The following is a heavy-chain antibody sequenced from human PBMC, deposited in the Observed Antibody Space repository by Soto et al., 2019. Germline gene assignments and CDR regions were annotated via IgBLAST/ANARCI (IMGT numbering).Heavy chain of an antibody. V-gene: IGHV1-18*04. CDR1: GYTFDTYS. Sequence: VQLVQSGAEVKKPGASVKISCKASGYTFDTYSMTWVRQAPGQGLEWMAWINPYNGNTHYSQKAQGRVSVTTDTSTSTVYMELRSLRSDDTAVYYCARDALSNSPYLDFWGQRTLVTVSS. D-gene: IGHD1-1*01. CDR2: INPYNGNT. J-gene: IGHJ4*02. CDR3: ARDALSNSPYLDF.